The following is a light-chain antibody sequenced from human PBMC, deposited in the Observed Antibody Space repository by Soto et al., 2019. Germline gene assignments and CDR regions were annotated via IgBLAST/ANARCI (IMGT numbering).Light chain of an antibody. V-gene: IGKV3-11*01. CDR2: DAS. CDR3: QQSSNWPT. CDR1: QSVSSY. J-gene: IGKJ4*01. Sequence: EIVLTQSPATLSLSPGERATLSCRASQSVSSYLAWYQQKPGQAPRLLIYDASNRATGIPARFSGSGSGTDFTLTISSLEPEDFAVYSCQQSSNWPTFGGGTKVEIK.